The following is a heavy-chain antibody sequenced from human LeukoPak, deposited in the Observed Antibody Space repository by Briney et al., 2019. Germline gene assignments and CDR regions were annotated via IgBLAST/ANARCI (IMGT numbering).Heavy chain of an antibody. V-gene: IGHV3-23*01. Sequence: GGSLRLSCAASGFTFSSYAMSWVRQAPGKGLEWVSAISGSGGSTYYVDSVKGRFTISRDNSKNTLYLQMNSLRAEDTAVYYCARTSKYGSGTYDAFDIWGQGTMVTVSS. CDR3: ARTSKYGSGTYDAFDI. CDR2: ISGSGGST. J-gene: IGHJ3*02. CDR1: GFTFSSYA. D-gene: IGHD3-10*01.